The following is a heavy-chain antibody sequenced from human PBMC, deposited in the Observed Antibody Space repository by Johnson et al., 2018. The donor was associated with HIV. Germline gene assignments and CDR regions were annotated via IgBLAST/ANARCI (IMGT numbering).Heavy chain of an antibody. Sequence: VQLVESGGGVVQPGGSLRLSCAASAFTFSSYAIHWVRQAPGKGLEWVAFIHYDGNNKYYADSVKGRFTISRDNSKNTLYLQMNSLRAEDTAVYYCAREDCSSTRCSDWDSAFDIWGQGTRVTVSS. CDR2: IHYDGNNK. J-gene: IGHJ3*02. D-gene: IGHD2-2*01. CDR3: AREDCSSTRCSDWDSAFDI. CDR1: AFTFSSYA. V-gene: IGHV3-30*02.